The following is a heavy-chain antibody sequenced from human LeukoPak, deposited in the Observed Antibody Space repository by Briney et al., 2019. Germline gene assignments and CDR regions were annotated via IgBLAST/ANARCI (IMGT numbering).Heavy chain of an antibody. CDR2: ISSSGSTI. CDR1: LFTFSSYE. V-gene: IGHV3-48*03. CDR3: ARARITETRYYYYGMDV. J-gene: IGHJ6*02. Sequence: GWALRLSYAASLFTFSSYEMNWVRQAPGKGLEGVSYISSSGSTIYYADPVKGRFTISRDNAKNSLYLQMNSLRAEDTAVYYCARARITETRYYYYGMDVWGQGTTVTVSS. D-gene: IGHD3-10*01.